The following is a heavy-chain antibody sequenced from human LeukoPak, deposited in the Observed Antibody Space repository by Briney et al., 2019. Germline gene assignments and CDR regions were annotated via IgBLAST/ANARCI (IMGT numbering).Heavy chain of an antibody. CDR1: GGTFSSYA. J-gene: IGHJ4*02. CDR2: IIPIFGTA. D-gene: IGHD3-9*01. Sequence: RASVKVSCKASGGTFSSYAISWVRQAPGQGLEWMGGIIPIFGTANYAQKFQGRVTITADESTSTAYMELSSLRSEDTAVYYCARGGVRYFDWLLPLRPLDYWGQGTLVTVSS. CDR3: ARGGVRYFDWLLPLRPLDY. V-gene: IGHV1-69*13.